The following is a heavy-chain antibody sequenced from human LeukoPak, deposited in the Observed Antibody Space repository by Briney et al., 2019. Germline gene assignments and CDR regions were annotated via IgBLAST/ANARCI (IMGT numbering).Heavy chain of an antibody. CDR1: GFTVSSNC. Sequence: GGPLRLSCAASGFTVSSNCMSWVRQAPGKGLEWVSFIYSGGSTYYEDSVKGRFTISRDNSKNTLYLQMNSLRAEDTAAYYCARRAGDYSHSYDYWGRGTLVTVSS. J-gene: IGHJ4*02. CDR2: IYSGGST. V-gene: IGHV3-53*01. CDR3: ARRAGDYSHSYDY. D-gene: IGHD3-22*01.